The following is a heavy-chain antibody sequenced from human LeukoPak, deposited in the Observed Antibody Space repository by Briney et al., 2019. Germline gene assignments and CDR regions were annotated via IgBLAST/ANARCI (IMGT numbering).Heavy chain of an antibody. CDR2: INHSGST. Sequence: SETLSLTCAVYGGSFSGYYWSWIRQPPGKGLEWIGEINHSGSTNYNPSLKSRVTISVDTSKNQFSLKLSSVTAADTAVYYCARENQVAFDIWGQGTMVTVSS. CDR1: GGSFSGYY. CDR3: ARENQVAFDI. D-gene: IGHD2/OR15-2a*01. V-gene: IGHV4-34*01. J-gene: IGHJ3*02.